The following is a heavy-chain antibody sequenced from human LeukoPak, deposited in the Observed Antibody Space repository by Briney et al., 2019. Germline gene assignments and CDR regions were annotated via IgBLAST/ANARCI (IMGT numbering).Heavy chain of an antibody. CDR1: GFTFSSYA. Sequence: GGSLRLSCAASGFTFSSYAMSWVRQAPGKELEWVSAISGSGGSTYYADSVKGRFTISRDNSKNTLYLQMNSLRAEDTAVYYCARDSPLRGYNSGWATNSFDFWGQGTLVTVSS. CDR2: ISGSGGST. CDR3: ARDSPLRGYNSGWATNSFDF. V-gene: IGHV3-23*01. J-gene: IGHJ4*02. D-gene: IGHD6-19*01.